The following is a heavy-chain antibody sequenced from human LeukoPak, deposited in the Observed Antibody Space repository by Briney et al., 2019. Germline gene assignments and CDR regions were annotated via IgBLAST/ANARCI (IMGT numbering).Heavy chain of an antibody. J-gene: IGHJ6*03. CDR2: IRYDGSNK. CDR3: AKIIAAAGYYYYYYMDV. V-gene: IGHV3-30*02. CDR1: GFTFSSYG. Sequence: GGSLRLSCAASGFTFSSYGMHWFRQAPGRGLEGVAFIRYDGSNKYYADSVKGRFTISRDNSKNTLYRQMNSRRVEDTAVYYCAKIIAAAGYYYYYYMDVWVKGTTVTDSS. D-gene: IGHD6-13*01.